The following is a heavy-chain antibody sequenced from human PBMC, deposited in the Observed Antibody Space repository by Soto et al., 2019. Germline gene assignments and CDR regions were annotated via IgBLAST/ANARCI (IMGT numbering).Heavy chain of an antibody. D-gene: IGHD6-19*01. CDR3: ARDFDLEVAGFDY. CDR2: IWYDGSNK. V-gene: IGHV3-33*01. CDR1: GFTFSSYG. Sequence: QVQLVESGGGVVQPGRSLRLSCAASGFTFSSYGMHWVRQAPGKGLEWVAVIWYDGSNKYYADSVKGRFTISRDNSKNTLYLQMNSLRAEDTAVYYCARDFDLEVAGFDYWGQGTLVTVSS. J-gene: IGHJ4*02.